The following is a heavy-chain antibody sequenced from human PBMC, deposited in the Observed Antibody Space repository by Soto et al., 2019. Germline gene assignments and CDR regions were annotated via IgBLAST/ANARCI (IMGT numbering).Heavy chain of an antibody. CDR3: ASLLWSHSTWFDP. J-gene: IGHJ5*02. CDR1: GGSISSYY. D-gene: IGHD3-10*01. Sequence: QVQLQESGPGLVKPSETLSLTCTVSGGSISSYYWSWIRQPPGKGLEWNGYIYYSGSTNYNPSPKPAATIPAAPSKNQFSLKLTSVTAADTAVYYCASLLWSHSTWFDPWGQGTLVTVSS. V-gene: IGHV4-59*08. CDR2: IYYSGST.